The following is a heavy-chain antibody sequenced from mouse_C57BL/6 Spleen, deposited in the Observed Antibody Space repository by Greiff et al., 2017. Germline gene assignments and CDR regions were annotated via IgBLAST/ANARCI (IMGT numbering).Heavy chain of an antibody. CDR1: GYTFTDYY. D-gene: IGHD1-1*01. V-gene: IGHV1-76*01. CDR3: ARRDYYGSSFLFDY. Sequence: VQGVESGAELVRPGASVKLSCKASGYTFTDYYINWVKQRPGQGLEWIARIYPGSGNTYYNEKFKGKATLTAEKSSSTAYMQLSSLTSEDSAVYFCARRDYYGSSFLFDYWGQGTTLTVSS. J-gene: IGHJ2*01. CDR2: IYPGSGNT.